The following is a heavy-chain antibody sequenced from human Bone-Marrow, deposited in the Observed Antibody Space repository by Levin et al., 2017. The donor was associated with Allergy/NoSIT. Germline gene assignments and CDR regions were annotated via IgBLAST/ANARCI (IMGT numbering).Heavy chain of an antibody. CDR2: IYHSGST. D-gene: IGHD6-13*01. Sequence: SCAVSGGSISSGGYSWSWIRQPPGKGLEWIGYIYHSGSTYYNPSLKSRVTISVDRSKNQFSLKLSSVTAADTAVYYCAGGKNGSSWLFDYWGQGTLVTVSS. CDR3: AGGKNGSSWLFDY. V-gene: IGHV4-30-2*01. J-gene: IGHJ4*02. CDR1: GGSISSGGYS.